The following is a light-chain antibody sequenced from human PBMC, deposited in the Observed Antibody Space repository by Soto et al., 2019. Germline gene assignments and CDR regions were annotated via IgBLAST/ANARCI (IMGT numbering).Light chain of an antibody. CDR2: EGT. V-gene: IGLV2-23*01. J-gene: IGLJ1*01. CDR3: CSYAGSNNYV. CDR1: SSDVGKYKF. Sequence: QSALTQPASVSGSPGQSISVSCTGTSSDVGKYKFVSWYQQHPGKAPKLLIYEGTKRPSGVSNRFSGSKSGNTASLTISGLQAEDEADYYCCSYAGSNNYVFGTGTKLTVL.